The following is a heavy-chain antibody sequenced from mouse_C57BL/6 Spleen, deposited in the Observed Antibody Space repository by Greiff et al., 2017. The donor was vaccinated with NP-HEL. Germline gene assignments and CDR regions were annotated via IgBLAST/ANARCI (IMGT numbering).Heavy chain of an antibody. CDR2: IYPGDGDT. J-gene: IGHJ4*01. CDR3: ARWGYYDYDRAMDY. D-gene: IGHD2-4*01. CDR1: GYAFSSSW. Sequence: QVQLQQSGPELVKPGASVKISCKASGYAFSSSWMNWVKQRPGKGLEWIGRIYPGDGDTNYNGKFKGKATLTADKSSSTAYMQLSSLTSEDSAVYFCARWGYYDYDRAMDYWGQGASVTVSS. V-gene: IGHV1-82*01.